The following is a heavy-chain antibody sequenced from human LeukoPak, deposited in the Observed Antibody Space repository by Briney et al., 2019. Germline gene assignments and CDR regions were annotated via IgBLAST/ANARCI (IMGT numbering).Heavy chain of an antibody. CDR2: IYTSGST. V-gene: IGHV4-61*02. CDR1: GGSISSGSYY. J-gene: IGHJ4*02. CDR3: ARDLAGTVDY. Sequence: SQTLSLTCTVSGGSISSGSYYWSWIRQPAGKGLEWIGRIYTSGSTNYNPSLKSRVTISVDTSKNQLSLKLSSVTAADTAVYYCARDLAGTVDYWGQGTLVTVSS.